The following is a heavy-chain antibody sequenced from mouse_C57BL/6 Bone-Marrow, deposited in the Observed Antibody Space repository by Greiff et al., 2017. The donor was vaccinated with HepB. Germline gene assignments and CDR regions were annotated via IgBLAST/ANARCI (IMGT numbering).Heavy chain of an antibody. CDR2: ILPGSGST. Sequence: VMLVESGAELMKPGASVKLSCKATGYTFTGYWIEWVKQRPGHGLEWIGEILPGSGSTNYNEKFKGKATFTADTSSNTAYMQLSSLTTEDSAIYNCTRGSYYYCSSFHCEAMDYGGRGTAITLSS. CDR3: TRGSYYYCSSFHCEAMDY. D-gene: IGHD1-1*01. CDR1: GYTFTGYW. J-gene: IGHJ4*01. V-gene: IGHV1-9*01.